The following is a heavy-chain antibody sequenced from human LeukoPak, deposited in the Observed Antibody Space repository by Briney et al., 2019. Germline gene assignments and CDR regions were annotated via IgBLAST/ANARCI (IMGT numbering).Heavy chain of an antibody. D-gene: IGHD6-13*01. Sequence: PGGSLRLSCAASGFTVSSNYMSWVRQAPGKGLEGVSVIYSGGSTYYADSVKGRFTISRDNSKNTLYLQMNSLRAEDTAVYYCARASPRIAAAGPDAFDIWGQGTMVTVSS. CDR1: GFTVSSNY. V-gene: IGHV3-53*01. CDR3: ARASPRIAAAGPDAFDI. J-gene: IGHJ3*02. CDR2: IYSGGST.